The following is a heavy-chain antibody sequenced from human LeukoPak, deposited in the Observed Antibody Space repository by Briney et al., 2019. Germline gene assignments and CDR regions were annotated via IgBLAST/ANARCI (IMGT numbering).Heavy chain of an antibody. V-gene: IGHV4-59*08. D-gene: IGHD6-13*01. CDR1: GGSISSYY. Sequence: SETLSLTCTVSGGSISSYYWSWIRQPPGKGLEWIGYIYYSGSTNYNPSLKSRVTISVDTSKNQFSLKLSSVIAADTAVYYCARDLRGSYSALGGFDPWGQGTLVTVSS. CDR2: IYYSGST. CDR3: ARDLRGSYSALGGFDP. J-gene: IGHJ5*02.